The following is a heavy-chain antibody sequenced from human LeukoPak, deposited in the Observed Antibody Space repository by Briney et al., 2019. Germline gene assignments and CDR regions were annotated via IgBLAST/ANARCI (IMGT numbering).Heavy chain of an antibody. CDR3: ARGPIVVVPAATSGYWFDP. D-gene: IGHD2-2*01. J-gene: IGHJ5*02. CDR2: INHSGST. Sequence: SETLSLTCAVYGGSFSGYYWSWIRHPPGKGLEWIGEINHSGSTNYNPSLKSRVTISVDTSKNQFSLKLSSVTAAETAVYYCARGPIVVVPAATSGYWFDPWGQGTLVTVSS. CDR1: GGSFSGYY. V-gene: IGHV4-34*01.